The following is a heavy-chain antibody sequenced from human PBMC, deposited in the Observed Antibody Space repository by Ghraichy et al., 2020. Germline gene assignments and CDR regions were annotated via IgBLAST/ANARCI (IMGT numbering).Heavy chain of an antibody. V-gene: IGHV3-66*01. CDR2: IYSGGSA. J-gene: IGHJ6*02. Sequence: GGSLRLSCAASGFTVSSNYMSWVRQAPGKGLEWVSVIYSGGSAYYADSVKGRFTISRDNSKNTLYLQMNSLRAEDTAVYYCAREKIEELERSYYYGMDVWGQGTTVTVSS. CDR1: GFTVSSNY. CDR3: AREKIEELERSYYYGMDV. D-gene: IGHD1-1*01.